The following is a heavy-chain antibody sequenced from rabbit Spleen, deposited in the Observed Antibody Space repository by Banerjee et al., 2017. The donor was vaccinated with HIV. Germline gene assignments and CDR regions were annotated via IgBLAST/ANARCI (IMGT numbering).Heavy chain of an antibody. D-gene: IGHD1-1*01. J-gene: IGHJ4*01. CDR1: GVSFSLSSY. V-gene: IGHV1S40*01. CDR3: ARDLLGVIGWNFYL. CDR2: IDAGSSGFT. Sequence: QSLEESGGDLVKPGASLTLTCTASGVSFSLSSYMCWVRQAPGKGLEWIACIDAGSSGFTYFATWAKGRFTISKTSSTTVTLQMTSLTAADRATYFCARDLLGVIGWNFYLWGPGTLVTVS.